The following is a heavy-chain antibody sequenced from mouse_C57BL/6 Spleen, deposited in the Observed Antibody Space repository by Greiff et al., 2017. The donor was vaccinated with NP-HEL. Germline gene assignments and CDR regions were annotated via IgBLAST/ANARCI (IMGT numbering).Heavy chain of an antibody. D-gene: IGHD2-2*01. J-gene: IGHJ3*01. CDR3: AGDGYEFAY. CDR2: IYPGSGNT. V-gene: IGHV1-76*01. CDR1: GYTFTDYY. Sequence: VMLVESGAELVRPGASVKLSCKASGYTFTDYYINWVKQRPGQGLEWIARIYPGSGNTYYNEKFKGKATLTAEKSSSTAYMQLSSLTSEDSAVYFCAGDGYEFAYWGQGTLVTVSA.